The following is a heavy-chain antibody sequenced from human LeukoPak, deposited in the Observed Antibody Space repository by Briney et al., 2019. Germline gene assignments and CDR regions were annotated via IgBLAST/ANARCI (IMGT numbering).Heavy chain of an antibody. D-gene: IGHD5-18*01. Sequence: KSGGSLRLSCAASGFTFSTYGMHCVRQAPGKGLEWVGRIKSKTDGGTTDYAAPVRGRFTISRDDSKNTLYLQMNSLKTEDTAVYYCTTASYGYRGTLWGVDYWGQGTLVTVSS. CDR1: GFTFSTYG. V-gene: IGHV3-15*01. J-gene: IGHJ4*02. CDR3: TTASYGYRGTLWGVDY. CDR2: IKSKTDGGTT.